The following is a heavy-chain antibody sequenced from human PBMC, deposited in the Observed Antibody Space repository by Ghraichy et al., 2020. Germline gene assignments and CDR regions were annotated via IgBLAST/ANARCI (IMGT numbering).Heavy chain of an antibody. Sequence: ASVKVSCKTSGYTFTAYYIHWVRQAPGQGLEWMGWIHPNNGGTNYAQKFQGRVSMTRDTSINTAYMELRRLRSDDTAVYYCARGTGQQLGPIDYWGQGTLVIVSS. D-gene: IGHD6-13*01. CDR3: ARGTGQQLGPIDY. V-gene: IGHV1-2*02. CDR2: IHPNNGGT. J-gene: IGHJ4*02. CDR1: GYTFTAYY.